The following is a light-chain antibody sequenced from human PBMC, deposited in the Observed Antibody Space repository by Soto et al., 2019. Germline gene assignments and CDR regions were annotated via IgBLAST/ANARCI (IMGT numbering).Light chain of an antibody. CDR3: QQYGSSPFT. Sequence: EIVLTQSPGTLSLSPGERATLSCRASQSVSSSYLAWYQQKPGQAPRLLIYGASSRATGIPDRFSGSGSGQGFTLTISRLEPEDFAVYYCQQYGSSPFTFRPGTKVDIK. V-gene: IGKV3-20*01. CDR1: QSVSSSY. CDR2: GAS. J-gene: IGKJ3*01.